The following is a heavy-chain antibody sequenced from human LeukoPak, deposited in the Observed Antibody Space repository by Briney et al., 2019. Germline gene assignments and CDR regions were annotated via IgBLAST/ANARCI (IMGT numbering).Heavy chain of an antibody. Sequence: GGSLRLSCAASGFTFSSYSINWVRQAPGKGLEWVSSISSSSSYIYYADSVKGRFTISRDNAKNSLYLQMDSLRAEDTAVYYCARENGYKVFDYWGQGTLVTVSS. D-gene: IGHD5-24*01. CDR3: ARENGYKVFDY. CDR2: ISSSSSYI. CDR1: GFTFSSYS. J-gene: IGHJ4*02. V-gene: IGHV3-21*04.